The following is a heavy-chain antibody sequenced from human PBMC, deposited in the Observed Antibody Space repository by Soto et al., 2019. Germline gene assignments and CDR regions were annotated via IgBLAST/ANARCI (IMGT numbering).Heavy chain of an antibody. CDR2: ISGYNGNT. CDR1: GYTFTSYG. D-gene: IGHD3-10*01. V-gene: IGHV1-18*04. CDR3: ASAGKYYYGSGSPYYYGMDV. Sequence: QVQLVQSGAEVKKPGASVKVSCKASGYTFTSYGVSWVRQAPGQGLEWMGWISGYNGNTNYAQKLQGSVTMTTDTSTSTAYMELRSLRSDDTDVYYCASAGKYYYGSGSPYYYGMDVWGQGITVTVSS. J-gene: IGHJ6*02.